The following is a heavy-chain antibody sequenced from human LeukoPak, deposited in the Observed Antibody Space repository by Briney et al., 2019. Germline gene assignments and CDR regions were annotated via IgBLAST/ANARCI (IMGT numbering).Heavy chain of an antibody. J-gene: IGHJ4*02. V-gene: IGHV4-30-4*08. CDR2: IYYSGST. CDR1: GDSIVSGDYY. Sequence: PSETLSLTCTVSGDSIVSGDYYWSWIRQPPGKGLEWIGYIYYSGSTYYNPSLKSRVTISVDTSKNQFSLKLSSVTAADTAVYYCAREGKVPRRDYWGQGTLVTVSS. CDR3: AREGKVPRRDY. D-gene: IGHD2-2*01.